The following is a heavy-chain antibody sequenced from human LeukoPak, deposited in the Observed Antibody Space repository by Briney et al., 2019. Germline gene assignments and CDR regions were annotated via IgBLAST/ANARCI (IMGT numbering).Heavy chain of an antibody. CDR2: ITGNGRST. CDR1: GFTFSNYA. Sequence: PGGSLRLSCAASGFTFSNYAMGWVRQTPGKGLEWVSGITGNGRSTYYADSVKGRFTISRDNSKNTLYLQVNSLRAEDTAAYFCAKSGTMGPTRFDWYFDLWGRGTQVIVSS. V-gene: IGHV3-23*01. CDR3: AKSGTMGPTRFDWYFDL. D-gene: IGHD1-26*01. J-gene: IGHJ2*01.